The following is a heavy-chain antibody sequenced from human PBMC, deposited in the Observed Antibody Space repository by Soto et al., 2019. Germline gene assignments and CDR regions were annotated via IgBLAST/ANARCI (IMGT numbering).Heavy chain of an antibody. Sequence: XGSMRLSCSAAGVAFSSHSMYWVRQAPGKGLEWVSYTSPSSHEVQYADSVRGRFAMSRDNARNSASLQMNSLRDDDTAVYYCVKARLDFAYFDLWGQGSLVTVSS. V-gene: IGHV3-48*02. D-gene: IGHD2-21*01. CDR3: VKARLDFAYFDL. J-gene: IGHJ4*02. CDR2: TSPSSHEV. CDR1: GVAFSSHS.